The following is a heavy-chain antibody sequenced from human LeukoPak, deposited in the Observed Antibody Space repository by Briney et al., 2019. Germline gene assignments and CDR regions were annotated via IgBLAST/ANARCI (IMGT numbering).Heavy chain of an antibody. CDR2: ISFDGSNK. CDR1: GFSLSGYG. CDR3: GRGAAAGALFDY. D-gene: IGHD6-13*01. J-gene: IGHJ4*02. Sequence: PGGSLRLSCAASGFSLSGYGMHWVRQPPGKGLEWVAVISFDGSNKYYVESVKGRFTISRDNSKNTLYLQMNSLRDEDTAVYYCGRGAAAGALFDYWGQGTLVTVSS. V-gene: IGHV3-30*03.